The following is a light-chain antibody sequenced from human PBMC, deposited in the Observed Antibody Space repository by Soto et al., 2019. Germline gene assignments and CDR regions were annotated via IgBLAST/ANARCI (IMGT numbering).Light chain of an antibody. V-gene: IGLV1-51*01. CDR1: ASNIGNNS. CDR2: DDN. Sequence: QSVLTQPPSVSAAAGQRVTISCSGSASNIGNNSVSWYQQLPGAAPKLLIYDDNNRPSGIPDRFSGSKSGTSATLGITGLQTGDEADYYCGTWDTSLPACVFGPGTKV. CDR3: GTWDTSLPACV. J-gene: IGLJ1*01.